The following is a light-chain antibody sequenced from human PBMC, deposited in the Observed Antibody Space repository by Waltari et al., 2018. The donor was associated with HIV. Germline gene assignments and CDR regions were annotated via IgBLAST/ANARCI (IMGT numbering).Light chain of an antibody. CDR2: DND. V-gene: IGLV1-51*01. CDR1: TSNIGNHY. CDR3: GTWERSLSAMV. J-gene: IGLJ3*02. Sequence: QSVLTQPPSVSAAPGQNVTISCSGSTSNIGNHYVYWYQQFPETAPKLLIYDNDKRPTGIPDRVSGSKSGTSATLGITGLQTGDEADYYCGTWERSLSAMVFGGGTKLTVL.